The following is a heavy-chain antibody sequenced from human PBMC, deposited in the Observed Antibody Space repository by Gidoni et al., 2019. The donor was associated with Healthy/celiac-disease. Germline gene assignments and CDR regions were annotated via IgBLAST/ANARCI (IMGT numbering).Heavy chain of an antibody. V-gene: IGHV4-30-4*01. CDR2: IYYSGST. J-gene: IGHJ5*02. CDR1: GCSISSGDYY. D-gene: IGHD2-2*02. Sequence: QVQLQESGPGLVKPSQTLSLTCIVSGCSISSGDYYWSWIRQPPGKGLEWIGYIYYSGSTYYNPSLKSRVTISVDTSKNQFSLKLSSVTAADTAVYYCARAVHYCSSTSCYTEPWGQGTLVTVSS. CDR3: ARAVHYCSSTSCYTEP.